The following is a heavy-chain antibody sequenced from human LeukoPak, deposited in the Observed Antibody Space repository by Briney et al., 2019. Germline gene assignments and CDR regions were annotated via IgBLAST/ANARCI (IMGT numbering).Heavy chain of an antibody. CDR1: GGSISQYY. Sequence: SETLSLTCTLSGGSISQYYWSWIRQPPGKGPEWVGYVYRSGNTNYNPSLKSRVTISVDTSKNHFSLNLTSVTAADTAVYYCARVKDFAYSFFDLWGRGTLVTVSS. CDR2: VYRSGNT. J-gene: IGHJ2*01. CDR3: ARVKDFAYSFFDL. V-gene: IGHV4-59*01.